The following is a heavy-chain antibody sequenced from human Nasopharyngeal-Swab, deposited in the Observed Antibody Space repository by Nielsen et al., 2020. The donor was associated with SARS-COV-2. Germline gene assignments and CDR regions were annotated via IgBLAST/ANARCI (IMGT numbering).Heavy chain of an antibody. J-gene: IGHJ6*03. CDR1: GGSFSGHQ. D-gene: IGHD2-2*01. Sequence: SETLSLTCAVYGGSFSGHQWRWVRQPPGKGLEGIGEVKHGGGTNYNPSLKRRVTISVATSKNQFSLKLSSVTAADTAVYYCARGGAGVVPAPVLGLGPYYSYYYMDVWGKGTTVTVSS. V-gene: IGHV4-34*01. CDR3: ARGGAGVVPAPVLGLGPYYSYYYMDV. CDR2: VKHGGGT.